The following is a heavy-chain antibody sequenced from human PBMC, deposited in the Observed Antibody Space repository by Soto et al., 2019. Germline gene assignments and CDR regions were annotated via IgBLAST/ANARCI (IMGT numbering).Heavy chain of an antibody. V-gene: IGHV4-59*01. J-gene: IGHJ3*02. CDR3: ARGQWLGDDFDI. CDR2: IYYSGST. Sequence: SETLSLTCTVSGGSISSYYWSWIRQPPGKGLEWIGYIYYSGSTNYNPSLKSRVTISVDTSKNQFSLKLTSVTAADTAVYYCARGQWLGDDFDIWGQGTMVNVS. D-gene: IGHD6-19*01. CDR1: GGSISSYY.